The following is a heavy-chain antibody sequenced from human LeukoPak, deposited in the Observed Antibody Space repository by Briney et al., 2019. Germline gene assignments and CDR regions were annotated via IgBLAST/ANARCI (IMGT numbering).Heavy chain of an antibody. CDR2: IIPIFGTA. Sequence: SVKVSCKASGGTFSSYAISWVRQAPGQGLEWMGGIIPIFGTANYAQKFQGRVTITADESTSTAYMELSSLRSEDTAVYYCARDRYSSSWYGGYYFDYWGQGTLVTVSS. CDR1: GGTFSSYA. CDR3: ARDRYSSSWYGGYYFDY. D-gene: IGHD6-13*01. J-gene: IGHJ4*02. V-gene: IGHV1-69*13.